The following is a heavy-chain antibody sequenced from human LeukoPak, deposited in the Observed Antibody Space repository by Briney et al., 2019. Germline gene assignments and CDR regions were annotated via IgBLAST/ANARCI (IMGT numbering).Heavy chain of an antibody. J-gene: IGHJ4*02. CDR1: GFSFSGHW. V-gene: IGHV3-74*01. Sequence: GGSLRLSCIASGFSFSGHWMHWARHLPGKGLVWVSRISPTGSTTSYADSVKGRFTVSRDNAKNTLYLQVNNLRAEDTAVYYCARGPNSNWSGLDFWGQGTLLTVSS. CDR3: ARGPNSNWSGLDF. D-gene: IGHD6-6*01. CDR2: ISPTGSTT.